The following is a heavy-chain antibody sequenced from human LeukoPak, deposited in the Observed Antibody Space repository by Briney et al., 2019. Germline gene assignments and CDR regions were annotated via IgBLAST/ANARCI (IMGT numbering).Heavy chain of an antibody. Sequence: SGGSLRLSCAASGFTLRNNWMHWVRQAPGKGLVWVSRINSDGSSTTYADFVEGRFTISRDNAKNTLSLQMNSLRVEDTAVYYCARDLSPGTLDHWGQGTLVTVSS. CDR1: GFTLRNNW. CDR2: INSDGSST. D-gene: IGHD3-10*01. CDR3: ARDLSPGTLDH. V-gene: IGHV3-74*01. J-gene: IGHJ4*02.